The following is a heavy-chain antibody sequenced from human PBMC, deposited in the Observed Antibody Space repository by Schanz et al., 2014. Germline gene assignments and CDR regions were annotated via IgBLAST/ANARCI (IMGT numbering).Heavy chain of an antibody. CDR1: GFIFSNFA. Sequence: VQLEESGGGVVQPGGSLRLSCAASGFIFSNFAMEWVRQAPGKGLEWISSMYINSGSTQYADSVKGRFIISRDSSKNTLFLQMNSLRAEDTAVYFCARDGGRDGYNLAFDVWGQGTLVTVSS. CDR3: ARDGGRDGYNLAFDV. J-gene: IGHJ3*01. D-gene: IGHD5-12*01. CDR2: MYINSGST. V-gene: IGHV3-23*04.